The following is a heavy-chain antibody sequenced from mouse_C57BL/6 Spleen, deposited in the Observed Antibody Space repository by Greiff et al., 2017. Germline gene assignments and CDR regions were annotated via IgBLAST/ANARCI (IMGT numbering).Heavy chain of an antibody. J-gene: IGHJ3*01. CDR1: GFTFSDYG. V-gene: IGHV5-17*01. D-gene: IGHD2-3*01. CDR2: ISSGSSTI. CDR3: ARTLYDGYFFAY. Sequence: EVHLVESGGGLVKPGGSLKLSCAASGFTFSDYGMHWVRQAPEKGLEWVAYISSGSSTIYYADTVKGRFTISRDNAKNTLFLQMTSLRSEDTAMYYCARTLYDGYFFAYWGQGTLVTVSA.